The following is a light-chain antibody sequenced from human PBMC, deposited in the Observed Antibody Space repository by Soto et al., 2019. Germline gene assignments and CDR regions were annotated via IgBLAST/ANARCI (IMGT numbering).Light chain of an antibody. V-gene: IGKV3-11*01. CDR2: DAS. CDR1: QSVSSY. CDR3: HQRSNRPRT. J-gene: IGKJ2*01. Sequence: EIVLTQSPATLSLSPGERATLSCRASQSVSSYLAWYQQKPGQAPRLLMYDASTRATGIPARFSGSGSGTEFTLTTSSLEPEEYAVDYCHQRSNRPRTFGQGTKLEIK.